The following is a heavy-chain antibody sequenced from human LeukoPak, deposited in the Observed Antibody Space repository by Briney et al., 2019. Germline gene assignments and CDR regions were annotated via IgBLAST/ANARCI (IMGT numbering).Heavy chain of an antibody. Sequence: GASVKVSCKASGYTFTSYGISWVRQAPGQGLEWMGWIITYSGNTNYAQKLQGRVTMTTDTSTSTAYMELRSLRSDDTAVYYCARRRGYTNLPRHFDYWGQGTLVTVSS. D-gene: IGHD5-12*01. V-gene: IGHV1-18*01. CDR3: ARRRGYTNLPRHFDY. CDR1: GYTFTSYG. CDR2: IITYSGNT. J-gene: IGHJ4*02.